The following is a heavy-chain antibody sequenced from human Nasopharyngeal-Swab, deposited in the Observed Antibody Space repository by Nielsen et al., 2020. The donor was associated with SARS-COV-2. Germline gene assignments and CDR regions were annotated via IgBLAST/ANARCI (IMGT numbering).Heavy chain of an antibody. J-gene: IGHJ6*02. CDR3: ARGRTSSGSSAYYYYGMDV. D-gene: IGHD1-26*01. CDR2: IDPSDSYT. Sequence: GESLQISCKGSGYTFTSYWISWVRQMPGKGLEWMGRIDPSDSYTNYNPSFQGHVTISVDKSISTAYLQWSSLKASDTAMYYCARGRTSSGSSAYYYYGMDVWGQGTTVTVSS. CDR1: GYTFTSYW. V-gene: IGHV5-10-1*01.